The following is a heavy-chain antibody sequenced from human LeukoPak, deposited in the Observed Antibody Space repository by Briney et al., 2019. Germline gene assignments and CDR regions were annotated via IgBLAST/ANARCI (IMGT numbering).Heavy chain of an antibody. D-gene: IGHD3-10*02. Sequence: TSETMSLTCTVSGASMSYYYWSWIRQPPGEGLEWIGYIYYSGSTNYNPSLKSRVTISVDTSKNQFSLRLSSVTAADTAVYYCTRTTMLTWFDPWGQGTLVTVSS. V-gene: IGHV4-59*01. CDR1: GASMSYYY. J-gene: IGHJ5*02. CDR3: TRTTMLTWFDP. CDR2: IYYSGST.